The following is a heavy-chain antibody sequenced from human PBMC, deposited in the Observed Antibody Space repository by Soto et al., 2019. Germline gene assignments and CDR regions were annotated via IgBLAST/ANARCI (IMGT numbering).Heavy chain of an antibody. Sequence: PLETLSLTCAVSGYSISSGYYWGWIRQPPGKGLEWIGSIYHSGSTYYNPSLKSRVTISVDTSKNQFSLKLSSVTAADTAVYYCARGGERITMIVVAPDYWGQGTLVTVSS. D-gene: IGHD3-22*01. V-gene: IGHV4-38-2*01. CDR2: IYHSGST. CDR1: GYSISSGYY. CDR3: ARGGERITMIVVAPDY. J-gene: IGHJ4*02.